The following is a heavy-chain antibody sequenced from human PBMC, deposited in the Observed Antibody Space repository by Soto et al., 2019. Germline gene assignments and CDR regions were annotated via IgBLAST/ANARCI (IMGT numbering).Heavy chain of an antibody. Sequence: EVQLVESGGGLIQPGGSLRLSCAASGFTVSSNYMSWVRQAPGKGLEWVSVIYSGGTTYYADSVKGRFTISRDKSKNTLYLQMNSLRDEDTAVYYCARDGTAIDAFDIWGQGTMVTVSS. CDR2: IYSGGTT. J-gene: IGHJ3*02. D-gene: IGHD1-26*01. V-gene: IGHV3-53*01. CDR3: ARDGTAIDAFDI. CDR1: GFTVSSNY.